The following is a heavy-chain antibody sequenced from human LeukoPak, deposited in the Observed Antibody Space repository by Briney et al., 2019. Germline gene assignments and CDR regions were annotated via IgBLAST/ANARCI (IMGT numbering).Heavy chain of an antibody. Sequence: GRSLRLSCAAFGFTFSNFGMHWVRQAPGKGLEWVTFIGNDGRNKKYGDSVKGRFTISRDNAKNSLYLQMNSLRAEDTAVYYCARLLVYNSGGEAFDHWGQGTLVTVSS. CDR3: ARLLVYNSGGEAFDH. J-gene: IGHJ4*02. V-gene: IGHV3-33*01. D-gene: IGHD1-20*01. CDR1: GFTFSNFG. CDR2: IGNDGRNK.